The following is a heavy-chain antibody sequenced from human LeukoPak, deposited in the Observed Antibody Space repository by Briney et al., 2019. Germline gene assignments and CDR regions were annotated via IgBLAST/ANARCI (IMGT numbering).Heavy chain of an antibody. CDR1: GFTFSSYA. CDR2: ISYDGSNK. V-gene: IGHV3-30*04. D-gene: IGHD6-13*01. Sequence: GGSLRLSCAASGFTFSSYAMHWVRQAPGKGLEWVAVISYDGSNKYYADSVKGRFTISRDNSKNTLYLQMNSLRAEDTAVYYRARENVIAAAGLTYYYYYMDVWGKGTTVTVSS. CDR3: ARENVIAAAGLTYYYYYMDV. J-gene: IGHJ6*03.